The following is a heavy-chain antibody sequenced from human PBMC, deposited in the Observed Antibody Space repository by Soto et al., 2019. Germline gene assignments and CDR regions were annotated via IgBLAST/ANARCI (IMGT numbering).Heavy chain of an antibody. CDR2: VSYSGST. J-gene: IGHJ4*02. CDR1: GGSISSYY. Sequence: SETLSLTCTVSGGSISSYYWSWIRQPPGKGLEWIGYVSYSGSTNYNPSLKSRVTISVDKSKNQFSLKLTSVTAADTAVYYCARDKITDLFDYWGQGTLVTVSS. CDR3: ARDKITDLFDY. V-gene: IGHV4-59*12. D-gene: IGHD3-10*01.